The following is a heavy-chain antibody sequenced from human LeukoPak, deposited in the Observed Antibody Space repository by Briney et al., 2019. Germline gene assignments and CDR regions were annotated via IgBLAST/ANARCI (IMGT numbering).Heavy chain of an antibody. CDR1: GFTVSSNY. D-gene: IGHD4-23*01. J-gene: IGHJ3*02. CDR3: ARENSRDAFDI. Sequence: GGSLRLSCAASGFTVSSNYMSWVRQAPGKGLEWVSVIYSGGSTYYADSVKGRFTISRDNSKNPLYLQMNSLRAEDTAVYYCARENSRDAFDIWGQGTMVTVSS. V-gene: IGHV3-53*01. CDR2: IYSGGST.